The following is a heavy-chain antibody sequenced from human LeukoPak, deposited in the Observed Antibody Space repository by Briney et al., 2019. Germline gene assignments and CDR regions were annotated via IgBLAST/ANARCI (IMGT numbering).Heavy chain of an antibody. J-gene: IGHJ6*02. CDR1: GVTFSSYT. CDR3: ARDPTMVRGVIGDV. CDR2: IIPILGIA. V-gene: IGHV1-69*04. D-gene: IGHD3-10*01. Sequence: ASVKVSCKASGVTFSSYTISWVRQAPGQGLEWMGRIIPILGIANYAQKFQGRVTISADKSTSTAYMELSSLRSEDTAVYYCARDPTMVRGVIGDVWGQGTTVTVSS.